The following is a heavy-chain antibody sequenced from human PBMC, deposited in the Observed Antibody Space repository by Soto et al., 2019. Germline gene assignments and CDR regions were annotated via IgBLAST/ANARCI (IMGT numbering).Heavy chain of an antibody. J-gene: IGHJ6*02. Sequence: QLQLQESGSGLVKPSQTLSLTCAVSGGSISSGGYSWSWIRQPPGKGLEWIGYIYYSGSTYYNPSLKSRVTISVDTSKNQFSLKLSSVTAADTAVYYCARDGGGMVYAIRPHYYYGMDVWGQGTTVTVSS. CDR3: ARDGGGMVYAIRPHYYYGMDV. CDR1: GGSISSGGYS. V-gene: IGHV4-30-2*05. D-gene: IGHD2-8*01. CDR2: IYYSGST.